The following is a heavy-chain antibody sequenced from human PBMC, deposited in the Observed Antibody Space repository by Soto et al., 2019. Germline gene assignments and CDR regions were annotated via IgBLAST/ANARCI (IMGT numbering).Heavy chain of an antibody. CDR3: ARKGRRDNYDFWSGYWGFDY. V-gene: IGHV4-39*01. Sequence: SETLSLTCTVSGGSISSSSYYWGWIRQPPGKGLEWIGSIYYSGSTYYNPSLKSRVTISVDTSKNQFSLKLSSVTAADTAVYYCARKGRRDNYDFWSGYWGFDYWGQGTLVTVSS. CDR2: IYYSGST. CDR1: GGSISSSSYY. J-gene: IGHJ4*02. D-gene: IGHD3-3*01.